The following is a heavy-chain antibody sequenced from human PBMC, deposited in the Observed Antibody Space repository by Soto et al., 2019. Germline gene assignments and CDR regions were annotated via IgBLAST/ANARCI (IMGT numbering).Heavy chain of an antibody. J-gene: IGHJ6*02. CDR1: GYTFTSYD. D-gene: IGHD6-13*01. V-gene: IGHV1-8*01. CDR3: ARVGDSSSWYVSWTRYYYGMDV. Sequence: GASVKVSCKASGYTFTSYDIHWVRQATGQGLEWMGWMNPNSGNTGYAQKFQGRVTMTRNASISTAYMELSSLRSEDTAVYYCARVGDSSSWYVSWTRYYYGMDVWGQGTTVPVSS. CDR2: MNPNSGNT.